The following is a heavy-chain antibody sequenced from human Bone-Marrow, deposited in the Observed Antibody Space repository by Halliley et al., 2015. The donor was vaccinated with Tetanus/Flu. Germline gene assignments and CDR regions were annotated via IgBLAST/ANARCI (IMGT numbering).Heavy chain of an antibody. D-gene: IGHD3-10*01. CDR3: AGDGLLWFGASGGVDV. CDR2: GNT. J-gene: IGHJ6*02. Sequence: GNTYYNPSHKSRLSISRDMPHNQFSLRLYSVTAADTAVYYCAGDGLLWFGASGGVDVWGQGTTVTVSS. V-gene: IGHV4-31*02.